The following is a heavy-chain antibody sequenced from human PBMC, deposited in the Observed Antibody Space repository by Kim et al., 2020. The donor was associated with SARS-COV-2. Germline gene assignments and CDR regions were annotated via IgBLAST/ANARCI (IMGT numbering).Heavy chain of an antibody. Sequence: GESLKISCKGSGYSFTTYWIGWVRQMPGKGLEWMGIIYPGDSDTRYSPSFQGQVTISADKSISTAYLQWSSLKASDTAMYYCASPRGATVTRGGGFDIWGQGTMVTVSS. D-gene: IGHD4-17*01. J-gene: IGHJ3*02. V-gene: IGHV5-51*01. CDR1: GYSFTTYW. CDR2: IYPGDSDT. CDR3: ASPRGATVTRGGGFDI.